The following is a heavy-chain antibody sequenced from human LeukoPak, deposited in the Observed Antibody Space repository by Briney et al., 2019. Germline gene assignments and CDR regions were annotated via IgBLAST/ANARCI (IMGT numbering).Heavy chain of an antibody. V-gene: IGHV3-9*01. CDR2: TSWDGYSI. CDR1: GFSFEDYA. J-gene: IGHJ4*02. CDR3: AKAWYYYNTSAYPFDS. D-gene: IGHD3-22*01. Sequence: GGSLRLSCVGTGFSFEDYAMHWVRQVPGKGLEWVSGTSWDGYSIGYADSVKGRFIISRDNAKNSLYLEMNSLRVEDTALYYCAKAWYYYNTSAYPFDSWGQGTLVTVSS.